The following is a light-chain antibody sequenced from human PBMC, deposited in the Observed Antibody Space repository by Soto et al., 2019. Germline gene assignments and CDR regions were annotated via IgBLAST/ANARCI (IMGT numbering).Light chain of an antibody. CDR3: ASYESL. V-gene: IGLV2-23*01. Sequence: QSALTQPASVSASPGKSITISCTGTNSNVGHFNLVSWYQPHPGKNPHLIIYEKDKRHSGVSDRFSGSKSGSTASLTISGLQTEDEADDYCASYESLVVAGTKLTVL. J-gene: IGLJ2*01. CDR1: NSNVGHFNL. CDR2: EKD.